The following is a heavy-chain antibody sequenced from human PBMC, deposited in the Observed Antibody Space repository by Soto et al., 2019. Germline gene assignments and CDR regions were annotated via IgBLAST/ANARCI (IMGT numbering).Heavy chain of an antibody. CDR2: ISYDGSNK. D-gene: IGHD3-22*01. CDR3: AKDVRKFVVVVVITTMT. CDR1: GFTFSSYG. V-gene: IGHV3-30*18. Sequence: GGSLRLSCAASGFTFSSYGMHWVRQAPGKGLEWVAVISYDGSNKYYADSVKGRFTISRDNSKNTLYLQMNSLRAEDTAVYYCAKDVRKFVVVVVITTMTWGQGTLVTVSS. J-gene: IGHJ4*02.